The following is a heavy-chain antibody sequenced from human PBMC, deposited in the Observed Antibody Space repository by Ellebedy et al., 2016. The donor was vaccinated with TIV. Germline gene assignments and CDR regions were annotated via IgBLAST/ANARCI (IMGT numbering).Heavy chain of an antibody. CDR2: INHSGST. Sequence: MPSETLSLTCAVYGGSFSGYYWSWIRQPPGKGLEWIGEINHSGSTNYNPSLKSRVTISVDTSKNQFSLKLSSVTAADTAVYYCARGDIVVVVAAWGQGTLVTVSS. D-gene: IGHD2-15*01. CDR1: GGSFSGYY. V-gene: IGHV4-34*01. J-gene: IGHJ4*02. CDR3: ARGDIVVVVAA.